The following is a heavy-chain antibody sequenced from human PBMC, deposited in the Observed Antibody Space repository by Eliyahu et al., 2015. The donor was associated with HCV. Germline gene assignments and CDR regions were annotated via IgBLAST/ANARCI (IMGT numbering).Heavy chain of an antibody. J-gene: IGHJ6*02. CDR1: GFSLSTSGVG. CDR3: AHSLISSSWYPIPYYYYYGMDV. CDR2: IYWNDDK. D-gene: IGHD6-13*01. Sequence: QITLKESGPTLVKPTQTLTLTCTFSGFSLSTSGVGVGWIRQPPGKALEWLALIYWNDDKRYSPSLKSRLTITKDTSKNQVVLTMTNMDPVDTATYYCAHSLISSSWYPIPYYYYYGMDVWSQGTTVTVSS. V-gene: IGHV2-5*01.